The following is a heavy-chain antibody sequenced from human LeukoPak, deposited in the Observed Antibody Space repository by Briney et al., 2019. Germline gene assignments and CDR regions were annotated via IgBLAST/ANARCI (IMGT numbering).Heavy chain of an antibody. CDR2: INHSGST. CDR1: GGSFSGYY. J-gene: IGHJ3*02. CDR3: ARGLRTLIAARPSAFDI. Sequence: SETLSLTCAVYGGSFSGYYWSWIRQSPGKGLEWFGEINHSGSTNDHPSLKSRVTISVDTSKNQFSLKLSSVTAADTAIYYCARGLRTLIAARPSAFDIWGQGTMVTVSS. D-gene: IGHD6-6*01. V-gene: IGHV4-34*01.